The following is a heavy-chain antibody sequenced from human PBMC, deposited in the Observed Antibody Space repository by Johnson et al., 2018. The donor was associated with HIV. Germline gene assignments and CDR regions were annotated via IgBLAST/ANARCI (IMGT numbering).Heavy chain of an antibody. CDR3: ARDWSSWYTVDAFDI. V-gene: IGHV3-33*01. J-gene: IGHJ3*02. CDR2: IWYDGSNK. CDR1: GFTFSSYG. Sequence: QVQLVESGGGVVQPGRSLRLSCAASGFTFSSYGMHWVRQAPGTGLEWVAVIWYDGSNKYYADSVKCRFTISRDNSKNTPYLQRNGLRAEDTAVYYCARDWSSWYTVDAFDIWGQGTMVTVSS. D-gene: IGHD6-13*01.